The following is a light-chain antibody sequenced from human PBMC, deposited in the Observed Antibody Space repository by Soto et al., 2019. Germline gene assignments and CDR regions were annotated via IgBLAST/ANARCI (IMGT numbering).Light chain of an antibody. CDR2: LNSDGSH. J-gene: IGLJ2*01. CDR3: QTLGTGIQV. Sequence: QLVLTQSPSASASLGASVKLTCTLSSGHSSYAIAWHQQQPEKGPRYLMKLNSDGSHSKGDGIPDRFSGSSSGAERYLTISSLQSGDEADYYCQTLGTGIQVFGGGTKLTVL. CDR1: SGHSSYA. V-gene: IGLV4-69*01.